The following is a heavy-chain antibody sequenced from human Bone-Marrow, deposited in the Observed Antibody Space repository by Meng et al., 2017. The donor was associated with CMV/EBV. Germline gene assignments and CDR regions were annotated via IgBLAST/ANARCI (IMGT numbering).Heavy chain of an antibody. CDR2: ISYDGSNK. J-gene: IGHJ5*02. CDR1: GFTFSSYA. D-gene: IGHD2-2*02. Sequence: GSLSLSCAAPGFTFSSYAMHWVRQAPGKGLEWVAVISYDGSNKYYADSVKGRFTISRDNSKNTLYLQMNCLSAEDTAVYYRAREEAGGCSSTSCYTSEWFDPWGQGTLVTVSS. CDR3: AREEAGGCSSTSCYTSEWFDP. V-gene: IGHV3-30-3*01.